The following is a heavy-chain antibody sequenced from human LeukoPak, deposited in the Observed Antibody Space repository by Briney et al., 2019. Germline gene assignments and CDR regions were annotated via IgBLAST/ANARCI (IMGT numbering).Heavy chain of an antibody. Sequence: SETLSLTCTVSGGSISSGGYYWNWIRQHPGKGLEWIGYIYYSGSTYYNPSLKSRVTISVDTSKNQFSLKLSSVTAADTAVYYCARSVVVPAAIDYYYYMDVWGKGTTVTVSS. CDR3: ARSVVVPAAIDYYYYMDV. D-gene: IGHD2-2*02. CDR1: GGSISSGGYY. J-gene: IGHJ6*03. V-gene: IGHV4-31*03. CDR2: IYYSGST.